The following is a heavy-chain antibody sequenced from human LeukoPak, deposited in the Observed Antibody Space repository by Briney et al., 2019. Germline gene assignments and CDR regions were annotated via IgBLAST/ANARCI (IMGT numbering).Heavy chain of an antibody. CDR3: ATLQGYCSGGSCPGSDY. D-gene: IGHD2-15*01. J-gene: IGHJ4*02. CDR2: IYYSGST. Sequence: PSETLSLTCTVSGGSISSYYWSWIRQPPGKGLEGIGYIYYSGSTNYNPSLKSPVTISIDTSKNQFSPKLSSVTAADTAVYYCATLQGYCSGGSCPGSDYWGQGTLVTVSS. CDR1: GGSISSYY. V-gene: IGHV4-59*01.